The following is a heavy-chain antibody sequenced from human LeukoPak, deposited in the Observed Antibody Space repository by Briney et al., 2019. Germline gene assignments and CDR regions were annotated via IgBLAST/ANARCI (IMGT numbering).Heavy chain of an antibody. CDR1: GGSFSGYY. CDR3: AREFD. Sequence: PSETLSLTCAVYGGSFSGYYWSWIRQPPGKGPEWIGEINHSGSTNYNPSLKSRVTISVDTSKNQFSLKLSSVTAADTAVYYCAREFDWGQGTMVTVSS. V-gene: IGHV4-34*01. J-gene: IGHJ3*01. CDR2: INHSGST.